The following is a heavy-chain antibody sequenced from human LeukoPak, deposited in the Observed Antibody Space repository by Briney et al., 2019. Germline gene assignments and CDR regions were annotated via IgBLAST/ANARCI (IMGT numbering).Heavy chain of an antibody. V-gene: IGHV4-39*07. Sequence: SETLSLTCTVSGGSVSSSGYYWGWIRQPPGKGLEWIGSIYHSGSTNYNPSLKSRVTISVDKSKNQFSLKLSSVTAADTAVYYCARGISNADPFDYWGQGTLVTVSS. D-gene: IGHD2/OR15-2a*01. CDR1: GGSVSSSGYY. CDR3: ARGISNADPFDY. CDR2: IYHSGST. J-gene: IGHJ4*02.